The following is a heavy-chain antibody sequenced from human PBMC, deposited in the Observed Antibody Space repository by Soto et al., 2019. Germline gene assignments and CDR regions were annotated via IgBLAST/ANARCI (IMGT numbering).Heavy chain of an antibody. Sequence: SDTLSLTCTVDGVFIRSYYWSWIQQPTGQGLEWIGYIYYSGSTNYNPSLKSRVTISVDTSKNQFSLKLSSVTAADTAVYYCARDSTPKGWYDYCDGMDIWGQGTTVSVSS. J-gene: IGHJ6*02. V-gene: IGHV4-59*01. D-gene: IGHD1-1*01. CDR2: IYYSGST. CDR1: GVFIRSYY. CDR3: ARDSTPKGWYDYCDGMDI.